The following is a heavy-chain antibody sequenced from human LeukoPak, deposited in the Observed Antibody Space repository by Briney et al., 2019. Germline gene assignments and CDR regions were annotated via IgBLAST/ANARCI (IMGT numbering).Heavy chain of an antibody. V-gene: IGHV3-30*02. CDR2: IRYDGSNK. CDR1: GFTFSSYG. CDR3: ARDCGSTSCYALDY. Sequence: PGGSLRLSCAASGFTFSSYGMHWVRQAPGKGLEWVAFIRYDGSNKYYADSVKGRFTISRDNSKNTLYLQMNSLRAEDTAVYYCARDCGSTSCYALDYWGQGTLVTVSS. J-gene: IGHJ4*02. D-gene: IGHD2-2*01.